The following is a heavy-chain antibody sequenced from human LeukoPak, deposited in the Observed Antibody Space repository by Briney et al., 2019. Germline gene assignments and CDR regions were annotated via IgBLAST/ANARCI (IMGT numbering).Heavy chain of an antibody. CDR2: ISDNGYTT. CDR3: ATNYYDSSGYFPDFDY. J-gene: IGHJ4*02. V-gene: IGHV3-23*01. D-gene: IGHD3-22*01. CDR1: GFTFGTYA. Sequence: QAGGSLSLSCAASGFTFGTYAMSWVRQAPGKGLEWVSSISDNGYTTYYADSVRGRFTISRDNSKNTLYLQMIGLRADDTAVYYCATNYYDSSGYFPDFDYWGQGALVSVSS.